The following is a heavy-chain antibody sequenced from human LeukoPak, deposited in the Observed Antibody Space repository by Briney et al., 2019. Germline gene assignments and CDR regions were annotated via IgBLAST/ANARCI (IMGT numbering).Heavy chain of an antibody. CDR3: ATMVRGVIMLFDY. CDR1: GFTVGSNY. J-gene: IGHJ4*02. CDR2: IYSGGST. D-gene: IGHD3-10*01. V-gene: IGHV3-53*01. Sequence: GGSLRLSCAASGFTVGSNYMSWVRQAPGKGLEWVSVIYSGGSTYYADSVKGRFTISRDNSKNTLYLQMNSLRAEDTAVYYCATMVRGVIMLFDYWGQGTLVTVSS.